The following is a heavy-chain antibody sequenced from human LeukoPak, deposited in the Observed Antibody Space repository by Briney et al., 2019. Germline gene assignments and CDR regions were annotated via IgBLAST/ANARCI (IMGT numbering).Heavy chain of an antibody. CDR2: VHLSGTS. D-gene: IGHD1-26*01. Sequence: PSETLSLTCAVSGGSILTTNWWSWVRQPPGKGLEWIGEVHLSGTSNYTPSLKSRVSMSIDKSKNQLSLKLTSVTAADTAMYYCARESGAFSPFGFWGQGTLVTVSS. J-gene: IGHJ4*02. CDR3: ARESGAFSPFGF. CDR1: GGSILTTNW. V-gene: IGHV4-4*02.